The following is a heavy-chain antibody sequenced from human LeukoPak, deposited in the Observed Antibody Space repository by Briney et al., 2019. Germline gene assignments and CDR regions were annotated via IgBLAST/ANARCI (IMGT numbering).Heavy chain of an antibody. D-gene: IGHD5-24*01. V-gene: IGHV1-69*04. CDR3: ARGPRRGDGYNYDY. J-gene: IGHJ4*02. Sequence: SVKVSCKASGGTFSSYAISWVRQAPGQGLEWMGRIIPILGIANYAQKFQGRVTITADKSTSTAYMELSSLRAEDTAVYYCARGPRRGDGYNYDYWGQGTLVTVSS. CDR1: GGTFSSYA. CDR2: IIPILGIA.